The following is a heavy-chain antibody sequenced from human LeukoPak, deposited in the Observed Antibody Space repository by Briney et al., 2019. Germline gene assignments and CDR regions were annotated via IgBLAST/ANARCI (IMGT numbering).Heavy chain of an antibody. CDR3: ARVGYCSSTSCHGFED. J-gene: IGHJ4*02. V-gene: IGHV3-7*01. CDR2: IKQDGSEK. Sequence: SGGSLRLSCAASGFTFSSYWMGWARQAPGKGLEWVANIKQDGSEKYYVDSVKGRFTISRDNAKNSLYLQMNSLRAEDTAVYYCARVGYCSSTSCHGFEDWGQGTLVTVSS. D-gene: IGHD2-2*01. CDR1: GFTFSSYW.